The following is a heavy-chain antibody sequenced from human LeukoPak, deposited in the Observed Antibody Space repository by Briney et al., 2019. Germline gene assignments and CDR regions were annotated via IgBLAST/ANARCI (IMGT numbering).Heavy chain of an antibody. D-gene: IGHD3-10*01. CDR2: ISGSGGST. CDR3: AKAYFGEGYVTRPDAFDI. CDR1: GFTFSSYA. V-gene: IGHV3-23*01. Sequence: GGSLRLSCAASGFTFSSYAMSWVRQAPGKGLEWVSAISGSGGSTYYADSVKGRFTISRDNSKNTLYLQMNSLRAEDTAVYYCAKAYFGEGYVTRPDAFDIWGQGTMVTVSS. J-gene: IGHJ3*02.